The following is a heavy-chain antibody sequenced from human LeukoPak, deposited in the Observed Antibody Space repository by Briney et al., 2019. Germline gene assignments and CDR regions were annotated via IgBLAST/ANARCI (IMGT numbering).Heavy chain of an antibody. CDR1: GGTFSRYA. D-gene: IGHD1-7*01. Sequence: ASVKVSCKASGGTFSRYAISWVRQAPGQGLEWMGGFDPEDGETIYAQKFQGRVTMTEDTSTDTAYMELSSLRSEDTAVYYCATTGTTNYWGQGTLVTVSS. V-gene: IGHV1-24*01. CDR2: FDPEDGET. J-gene: IGHJ4*02. CDR3: ATTGTTNY.